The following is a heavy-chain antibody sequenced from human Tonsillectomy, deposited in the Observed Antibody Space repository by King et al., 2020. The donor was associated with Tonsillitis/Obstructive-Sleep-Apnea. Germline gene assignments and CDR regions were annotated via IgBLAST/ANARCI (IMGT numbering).Heavy chain of an antibody. D-gene: IGHD3-3*01. CDR1: GGSISSYY. J-gene: IGHJ4*02. V-gene: IGHV4-59*01. CDR2: IYYSGST. Sequence: QLQESGPGLVKPSETLSLTCTVSGGSISSYYWSWIRQPSGKGLEWIGYIYYSGSTNYNPSLKSRVTISVDTSKNQLSLKLSSVTAADTAVYYCARAILDWSGYWDYWGQGTLVTVSS. CDR3: ARAILDWSGYWDY.